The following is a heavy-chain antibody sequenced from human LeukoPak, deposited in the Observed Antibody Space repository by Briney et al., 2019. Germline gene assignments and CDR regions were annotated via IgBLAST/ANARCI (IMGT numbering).Heavy chain of an antibody. D-gene: IGHD4-17*01. CDR3: ARQGRSTVTTIDY. V-gene: IGHV4-39*01. CDR2: IYYSGST. Sequence: PSETLSLTCTVSGGSISSSSYYWGWIRQPPGKGLEWIGSIYYSGSTYYNPSLKSRVTMSVDTSKNQFSLKLSSVTAADTAVYYCARQGRSTVTTIDYWGQGTLVTVSS. J-gene: IGHJ4*02. CDR1: GGSISSSSYY.